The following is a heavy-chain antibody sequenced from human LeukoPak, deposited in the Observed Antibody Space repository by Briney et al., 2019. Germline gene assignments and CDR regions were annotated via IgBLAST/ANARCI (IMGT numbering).Heavy chain of an antibody. V-gene: IGHV4-59*12. CDR1: GGSISSYY. CDR3: ARAPEYGLYYFDY. D-gene: IGHD1-14*01. CDR2: IYYTGST. Sequence: SKTLSLTCTVSGGSISSYYWSWIRQPPGKGLEGIGYIYYTGSTNYNPSPKSRVTISVDTSKNQFSLKLTSVTAADTAVYYCARAPEYGLYYFDYWGQGTLVTVSS. J-gene: IGHJ4*02.